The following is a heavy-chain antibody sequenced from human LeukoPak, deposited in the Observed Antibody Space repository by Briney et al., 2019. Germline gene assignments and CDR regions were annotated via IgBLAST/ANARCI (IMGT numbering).Heavy chain of an antibody. Sequence: SVKVSCKASGGTFSSYAISWVRQAPGQGLEWMGGIIPIFGTANYAQEFQGRVTITADESTSTAYMELSSLRSEDTAVYYCARDRGTTVTKYYFDYWGQGTLVTVSS. J-gene: IGHJ4*02. D-gene: IGHD4-11*01. CDR2: IIPIFGTA. V-gene: IGHV1-69*01. CDR3: ARDRGTTVTKYYFDY. CDR1: GGTFSSYA.